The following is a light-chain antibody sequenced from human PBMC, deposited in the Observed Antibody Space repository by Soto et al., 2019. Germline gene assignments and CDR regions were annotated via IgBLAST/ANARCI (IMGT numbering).Light chain of an antibody. Sequence: DIQMTQSPSSLSASVGDRVTITCRASQSISTYLNWYQQKPRKAPKLLIYVASSLQSGVPSRFSGSGSGTDFTLSINNLQPEDSATYYCQQSYSTPWTFGQGTKVEIK. CDR1: QSISTY. J-gene: IGKJ1*01. CDR2: VAS. CDR3: QQSYSTPWT. V-gene: IGKV1-39*01.